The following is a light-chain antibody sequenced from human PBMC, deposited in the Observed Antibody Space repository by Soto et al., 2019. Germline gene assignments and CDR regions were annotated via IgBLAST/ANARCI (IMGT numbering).Light chain of an antibody. CDR3: LQLYNFSWT. V-gene: IGKV1-39*01. Sequence: DIQMTQSPSSLSASVGDRVTITCRASQSISSYLNWYQQKPGKAPKLLIYAASSLQSGVPSRFSGSGSGTDFTLTISRLQPEDSATYYCLQLYNFSWTFGQGTKVDIK. CDR1: QSISSY. J-gene: IGKJ1*01. CDR2: AAS.